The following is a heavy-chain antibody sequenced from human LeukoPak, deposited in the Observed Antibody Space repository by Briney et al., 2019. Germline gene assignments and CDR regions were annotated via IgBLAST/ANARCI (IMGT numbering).Heavy chain of an antibody. V-gene: IGHV4-59*08. Sequence: ASETLSLTCSVSGGSISSYYWSWIRQPLGKGLEWIGYISYSGSTNYNPSLKSRVTISVDTSKSQFSLKLSSVTAADTAVYYCARQNRRDGYNWGIDYWGQGTLVTVSS. CDR2: ISYSGST. J-gene: IGHJ4*02. CDR1: GGSISSYY. CDR3: ARQNRRDGYNWGIDY. D-gene: IGHD5-24*01.